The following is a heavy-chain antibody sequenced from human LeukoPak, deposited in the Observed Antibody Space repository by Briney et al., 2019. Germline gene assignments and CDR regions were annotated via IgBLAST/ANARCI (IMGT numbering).Heavy chain of an antibody. CDR1: GGSVSNGNYY. CDR3: ARVHDSSGSWDY. D-gene: IGHD3-22*01. V-gene: IGHV4-61*01. J-gene: IGHJ4*02. Sequence: SETLSLTCTVSGGSVSNGNYYWSWLRQPPGKALEWIGYIYYTGSTSYNPSLEGRVTISVDTSKNQFSVKLNSVTAADTAVYYCARVHDSSGSWDYWGQGTLVTVSS. CDR2: IYYTGST.